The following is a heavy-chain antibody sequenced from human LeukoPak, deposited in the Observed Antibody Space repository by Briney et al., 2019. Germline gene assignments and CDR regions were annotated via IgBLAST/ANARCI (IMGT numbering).Heavy chain of an antibody. D-gene: IGHD6-19*01. CDR3: GKTTAGHSSGQKPAWPVDY. J-gene: IGHJ4*02. Sequence: PGGSLRLSCEASGFTFGSFAMYWVRQAPGKGLEWIAGIFGSGGSPHYADSVKGRFTISRDNFKNTVYLQINSLRAEDTAVYYCGKTTAGHSSGQKPAWPVDYWGQGTLVTVSS. CDR1: GFTFGSFA. V-gene: IGHV3-23*01. CDR2: IFGSGGSP.